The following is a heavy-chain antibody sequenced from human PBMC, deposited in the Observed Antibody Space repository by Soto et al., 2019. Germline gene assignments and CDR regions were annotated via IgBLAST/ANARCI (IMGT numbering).Heavy chain of an antibody. CDR3: ARVAYYYDSSGYNLVDY. Sequence: PGGSLRLSCAASGFTFSIYWMHWVRQAPGKGLVWVSHINSDGSSTTYADSVKGRFTISRDNAKNSLYLQMNSLRAEDTAVYYCARVAYYYDSSGYNLVDYWGQGTLVTVSS. V-gene: IGHV3-74*01. CDR1: GFTFSIYW. CDR2: INSDGSST. J-gene: IGHJ4*02. D-gene: IGHD3-22*01.